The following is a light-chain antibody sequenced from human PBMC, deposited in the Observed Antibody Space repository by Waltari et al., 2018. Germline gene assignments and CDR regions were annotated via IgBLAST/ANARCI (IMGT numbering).Light chain of an antibody. J-gene: IGKJ5*01. CDR2: GAS. CDR3: QQYGSSPGIT. Sequence: EIVLTQSPGTLSLSPGERATLSCRDSQSVSSSYLAWYQQQPGQAPRLLIYGASSRATGIPDRFSGSGSGTDFTLTISRLEPEDCAVYYCQQYGSSPGITFGQGTRLEIK. V-gene: IGKV3-20*01. CDR1: QSVSSSY.